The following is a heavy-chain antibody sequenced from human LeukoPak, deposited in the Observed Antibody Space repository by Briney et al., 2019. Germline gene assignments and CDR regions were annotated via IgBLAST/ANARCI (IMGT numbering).Heavy chain of an antibody. V-gene: IGHV3-49*04. CDR3: TRGSRYCDSTSCPYYYMDV. CDR2: IRSKVYGGTT. D-gene: IGHD2-2*01. CDR1: GFTFGDYA. J-gene: IGHJ6*03. Sequence: GGSLRLSCTASGFTFGDYAMSWVRQAPGKGLEWVGFIRSKVYGGTTEYAASVKGRFTISIDDSKSIAYLQMNSLKTEDTAVYYCTRGSRYCDSTSCPYYYMDVWGKGTTVTVSS.